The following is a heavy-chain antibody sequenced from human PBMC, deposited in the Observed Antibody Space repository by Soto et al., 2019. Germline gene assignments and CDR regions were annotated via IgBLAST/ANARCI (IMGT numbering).Heavy chain of an antibody. V-gene: IGHV4-59*12. Sequence: SETLSLTCPVSGGSFSTYYWSWIRQPPGKGLEWIGYVSYSGTTNYSPSLKSRVTISLDTSNNEFSLKLSSVTAADTAVYYCAREGSSTANWIDHWGQGTLGTVSS. CDR3: AREGSSTANWIDH. CDR1: GGSFSTYY. CDR2: VSYSGTT. D-gene: IGHD2-2*01. J-gene: IGHJ5*02.